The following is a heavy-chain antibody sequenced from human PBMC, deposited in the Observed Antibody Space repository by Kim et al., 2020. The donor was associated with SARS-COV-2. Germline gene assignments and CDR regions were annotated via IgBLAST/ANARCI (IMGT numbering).Heavy chain of an antibody. Sequence: SETLSLTCTVSGYSISSGYYWGWIRQPPGKGLEWIGSIHHSGSTYYNPSLKSRVTISVDTSKNQFSLKLSSVTAADTAVYYCARDTVVTDLYYFDYWGQGTLVTVSS. J-gene: IGHJ4*02. D-gene: IGHD2-15*01. CDR1: GYSISSGYY. CDR3: ARDTVVTDLYYFDY. CDR2: IHHSGST. V-gene: IGHV4-38-2*02.